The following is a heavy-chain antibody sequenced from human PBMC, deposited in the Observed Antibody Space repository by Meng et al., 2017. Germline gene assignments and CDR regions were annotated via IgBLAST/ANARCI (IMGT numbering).Heavy chain of an antibody. Sequence: SETLSPICAVYGGSFSGYYWSWIRQPPGKGLEWIGEINHSGSIHYNPSLKSRVTISVDTSKNQFSLKLSSVTAADTAVYYCARRLPSTVIWFDPWGQGTLVTVSS. CDR2: INHSGSI. CDR1: GGSFSGYY. D-gene: IGHD4-11*01. J-gene: IGHJ5*02. CDR3: ARRLPSTVIWFDP. V-gene: IGHV4-34*01.